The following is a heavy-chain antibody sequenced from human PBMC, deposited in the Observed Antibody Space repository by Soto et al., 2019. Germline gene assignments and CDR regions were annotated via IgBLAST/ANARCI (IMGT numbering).Heavy chain of an antibody. CDR1: GFTFSSYS. CDR2: ISSSSSYI. Sequence: EVQLVESGGGLVKPGGSLRLSCAASGFTFSSYSMNWVRQAPGKGLEWVSSISSSSSYIYYADSVKGRFTISRDNAKNSLYLQMNSLRAEDTAVYYCARALAPYCTNAVCSVGYWGQGTLVTVSS. CDR3: ARALAPYCTNAVCSVGY. J-gene: IGHJ4*02. D-gene: IGHD2-8*01. V-gene: IGHV3-21*01.